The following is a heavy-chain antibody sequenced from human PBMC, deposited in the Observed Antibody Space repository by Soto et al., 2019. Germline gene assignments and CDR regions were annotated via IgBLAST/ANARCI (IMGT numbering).Heavy chain of an antibody. CDR1: GFTFSSAA. CDR3: AKSLDIHYNNWFAP. Sequence: GGSLRLSCAASGFTFSSAAMNWVRQAPGKGLEWVSIISGSDSRTYYADSVKGRFTISRDNSKNTLYPDMNSLRAEDTAVFYCAKSLDIHYNNWFAPWGQGTLVTVSS. V-gene: IGHV3-23*01. CDR2: ISGSDSRT. D-gene: IGHD4-4*01. J-gene: IGHJ5*02.